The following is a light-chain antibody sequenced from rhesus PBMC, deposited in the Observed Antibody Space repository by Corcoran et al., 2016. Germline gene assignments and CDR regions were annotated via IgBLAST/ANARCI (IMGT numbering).Light chain of an antibody. J-gene: IGKJ1*01. CDR3: QKYNNDPPLT. V-gene: IGKV1-25*01. CDR2: KAS. Sequence: DIPMTQSPSSLSASVGDTVTITCRASQGISSYLAWYQQKPGKAPKVLISKASTLQSGVPSRFSGSGSGTNFTLTISSLRPEDFATYYGQKYNNDPPLTFGQGTKVEIK. CDR1: QGISSY.